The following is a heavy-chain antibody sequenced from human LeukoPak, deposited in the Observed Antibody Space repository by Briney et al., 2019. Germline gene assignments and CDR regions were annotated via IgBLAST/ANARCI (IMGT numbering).Heavy chain of an antibody. J-gene: IGHJ3*02. V-gene: IGHV4-38-2*02. CDR1: GHSLSSSFY. D-gene: IGHD3-3*01. CDR3: ARDRIPTKFGVVIEDGGAFDI. CDR2: IYHTGTT. Sequence: SETLSLTCSVSGHSLSSSFYLAWIRQPPGKGPEWFGSIYHTGTTYYNPSLKSRVSMSVDTSTNQFSLKATSVTATDTAFYFCARDRIPTKFGVVIEDGGAFDIWGLGTLVTVAS.